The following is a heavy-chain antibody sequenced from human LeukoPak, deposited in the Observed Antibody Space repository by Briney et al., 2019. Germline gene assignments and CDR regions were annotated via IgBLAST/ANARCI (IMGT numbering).Heavy chain of an antibody. Sequence: PGGSLRLSCAASGFTFSDSAMHWVRQASGKGLEWVGRIRTKVNNYATTYAVSVKGRFTISRDDSKNTAYLQMNSLKTEDAAVYYCSTDYQWLVLYWGQGTLVTVSS. CDR3: STDYQWLVLY. D-gene: IGHD6-19*01. V-gene: IGHV3-73*01. CDR1: GFTFSDSA. CDR2: IRTKVNNYAT. J-gene: IGHJ4*02.